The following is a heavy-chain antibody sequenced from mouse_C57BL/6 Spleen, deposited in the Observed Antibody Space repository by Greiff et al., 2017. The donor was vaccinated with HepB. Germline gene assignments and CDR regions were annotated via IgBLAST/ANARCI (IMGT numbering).Heavy chain of an antibody. Sequence: VQLQQSGAELVMPGASVKLSCKASGYTFTSYWMHWVKQRPGQGLEWIGEIDPSDSYTNYNQKFKGKSTLTVDKSSSTAYMQLSSLTSEDSAVYYCASPYSNYGAMDYWGQRTSVTVSS. D-gene: IGHD2-5*01. J-gene: IGHJ4*01. V-gene: IGHV1-69*01. CDR1: GYTFTSYW. CDR2: IDPSDSYT. CDR3: ASPYSNYGAMDY.